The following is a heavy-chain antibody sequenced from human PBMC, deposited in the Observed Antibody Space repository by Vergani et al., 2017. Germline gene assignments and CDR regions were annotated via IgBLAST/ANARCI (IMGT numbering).Heavy chain of an antibody. Sequence: VQLVQSGAEVQTAGASVKVYCRASGYTFTGYYMHWERQAPGQGLEWMGWINPNSGGTNYAQKLQCRVTMTRDTSISTAYMELSRLRSDDTAVYYCAREPRGVRAVAFDPWGQGTLVTVSS. J-gene: IGHJ5*02. D-gene: IGHD2-21*01. CDR2: INPNSGGT. V-gene: IGHV1-2*02. CDR3: AREPRGVRAVAFDP. CDR1: GYTFTGYY.